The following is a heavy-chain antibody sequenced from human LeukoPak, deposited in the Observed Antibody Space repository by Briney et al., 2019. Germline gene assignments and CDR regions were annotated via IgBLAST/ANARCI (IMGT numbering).Heavy chain of an antibody. Sequence: GGSLRLSCTASGFTFSNYCMHWVRQTPGRGLIWVSRICPGGTITNYADSVKGRFTISRDDAKNMMFLQMNSLRADDTAVYYCVRDFRSADYWGQGILVTVSS. V-gene: IGHV3-74*01. CDR1: GFTFSNYC. CDR3: VRDFRSADY. CDR2: ICPGGTIT. J-gene: IGHJ4*02.